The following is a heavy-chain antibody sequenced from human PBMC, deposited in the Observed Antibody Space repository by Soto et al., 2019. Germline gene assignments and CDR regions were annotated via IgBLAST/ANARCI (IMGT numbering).Heavy chain of an antibody. J-gene: IGHJ5*02. CDR3: ARDSSGYPGWFDP. D-gene: IGHD3-22*01. CDR1: GFTFSSYA. V-gene: IGHV3-30-3*01. CDR2: ISYDGSNK. Sequence: QVQLVESGGGVVQPGRSLRLSCAASGFTFSSYAMHWVRQAPGKGLEWVAVISYDGSNKYYADSVKGRFTISRDNSKNTLYRQMNSLRAEDTAVYYCARDSSGYPGWFDPWGQGTLVTVSS.